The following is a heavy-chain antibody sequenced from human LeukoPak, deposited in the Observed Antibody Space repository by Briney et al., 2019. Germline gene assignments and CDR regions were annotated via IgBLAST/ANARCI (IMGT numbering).Heavy chain of an antibody. Sequence: GGSLRLSCAASGFTFRNFWLTWVRQAPGKGLEWVASINSDGSEGYYADVVKGRFTISRDNAKNSLYLQINSLRAEDTAVYYCARSSYSSSSSVWGQGTMVTVSS. CDR1: GFTFRNFW. V-gene: IGHV3-7*03. J-gene: IGHJ3*01. D-gene: IGHD6-6*01. CDR3: ARSSYSSSSSV. CDR2: INSDGSEG.